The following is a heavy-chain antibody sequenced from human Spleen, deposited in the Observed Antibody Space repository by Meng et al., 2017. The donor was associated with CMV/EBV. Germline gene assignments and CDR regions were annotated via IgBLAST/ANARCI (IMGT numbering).Heavy chain of an antibody. J-gene: IGHJ4*02. CDR1: GFTFSSYA. Sequence: GGSLRLSCAASGFTFSSYAMSWVRQAPGQGLEWVSPITASGGSTYYADSVKGRFTVSRDNSKNTLYLQLNSLRAEDTAVDYCAKAYSSSWYREYYDFWGQGTPVTVSS. V-gene: IGHV3-23*01. CDR2: ITASGGST. D-gene: IGHD6-13*01. CDR3: AKAYSSSWYREYYDF.